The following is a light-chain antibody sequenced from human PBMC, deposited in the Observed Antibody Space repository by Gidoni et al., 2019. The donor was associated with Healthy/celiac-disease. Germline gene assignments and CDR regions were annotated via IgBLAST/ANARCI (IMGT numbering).Light chain of an antibody. J-gene: IGKJ4*01. CDR1: QSVSSN. V-gene: IGKV3-15*01. CDR2: GAS. CDR3: QQYNNWPPLT. Sequence: EIVMTQSPATLSASPGERATLSCRSSQSVSSNLAWYQQKPGQPPRLLIYGASTRATGIPARFSGSGSGTEFTLTISSLQSEDFAVYYCQQYNNWPPLTFGGGTKVEIK.